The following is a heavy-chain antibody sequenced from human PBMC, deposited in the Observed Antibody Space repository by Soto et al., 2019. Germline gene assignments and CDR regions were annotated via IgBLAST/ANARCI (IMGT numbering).Heavy chain of an antibody. Sequence: QVALVQSGPEVRKPGASVNVSCKASGYTFSTYGISWVRQAPGQGLEWMGWISAYNHYTNYAQKFQDRVTMTTDTSTNTTYMELRSLTSGDTAMYFSARVGPSREVPYPFEYWGQGTLVTVSS. CDR1: GYTFSTYG. CDR3: ARVGPSREVPYPFEY. D-gene: IGHD1-26*01. J-gene: IGHJ4*02. CDR2: ISAYNHYT. V-gene: IGHV1-18*01.